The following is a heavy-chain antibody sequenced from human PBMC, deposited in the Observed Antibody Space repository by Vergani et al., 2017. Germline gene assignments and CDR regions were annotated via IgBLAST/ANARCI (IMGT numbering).Heavy chain of an antibody. J-gene: IGHJ4*02. CDR2: INHSGST. V-gene: IGHV4-34*01. CDR3: ARVEGQWLTPTIDY. Sequence: QLQLQESGPGLVKPSETLSLTCAVYGGSFSGYYWSWIRQPPGKGLEWIGEINHSGSTNYNPSLKSRVTISVDTSKNQFSLKLSSVTAADTAVYYCARVEGQWLTPTIDYWGQGTLVTVSS. CDR1: GGSFSGYY. D-gene: IGHD6-19*01.